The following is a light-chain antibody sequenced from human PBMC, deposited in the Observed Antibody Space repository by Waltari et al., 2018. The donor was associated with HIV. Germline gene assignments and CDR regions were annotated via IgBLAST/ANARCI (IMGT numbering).Light chain of an antibody. V-gene: IGKV3-20*01. Sequence: EIVLTQSPDTLSLSPGERASLSCRASQSFGSNYLAWYQQRPGQAPRLVIYSTSSRATGIPDRFSGTGSGTDFNLTITRLEAEDSAVFYCHQYGNSPFTFGPGTKVEI. CDR3: HQYGNSPFT. CDR1: QSFGSNY. CDR2: STS. J-gene: IGKJ3*01.